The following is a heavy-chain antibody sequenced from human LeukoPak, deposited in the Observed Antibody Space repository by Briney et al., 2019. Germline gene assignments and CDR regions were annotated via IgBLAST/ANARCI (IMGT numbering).Heavy chain of an antibody. D-gene: IGHD3-10*01. Sequence: SETLSLTCAVYGGSFSDYYWSWIRQPPGKGLEWIGEINHSGSTNYNPSLKSRVTISVDTSKNQFSLKLSSVTAADTAVYYCARRGSGSYRIWGQGTMVTVSS. CDR1: GGSFSDYY. CDR2: INHSGST. CDR3: ARRGSGSYRI. J-gene: IGHJ3*02. V-gene: IGHV4-34*01.